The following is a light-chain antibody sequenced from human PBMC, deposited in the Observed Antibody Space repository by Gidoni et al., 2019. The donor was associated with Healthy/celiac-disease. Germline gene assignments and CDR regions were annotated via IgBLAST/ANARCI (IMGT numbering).Light chain of an antibody. CDR1: QSVSSN. Sequence: IVMTPSPATLSVPPGERATLSCRASQSVSSNLAWYQQKPGQDPRLLIYGASTRATGIPARFSGSGSGTEFTLTISSLQSEDFAVYYCQQYNNWTPALTFGGGTKVEIK. CDR2: GAS. J-gene: IGKJ4*01. V-gene: IGKV3-15*01. CDR3: QQYNNWTPALT.